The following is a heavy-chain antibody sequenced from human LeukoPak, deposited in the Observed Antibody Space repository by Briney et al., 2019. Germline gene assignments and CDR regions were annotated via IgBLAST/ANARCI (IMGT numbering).Heavy chain of an antibody. D-gene: IGHD2-2*01. CDR2: INWNGGST. V-gene: IGHV3-20*04. CDR3: ARYLADIVVVPAAFDAFDI. Sequence: GGSPRLSCAASGFTFDDYGMSWVRQAPGKGLEWVSGINWNGGSTGYADSVKGRFTISRDNAKNSLYLQMNSLRAEDTALYYCARYLADIVVVPAAFDAFDIWGQGTMVTVSS. J-gene: IGHJ3*02. CDR1: GFTFDDYG.